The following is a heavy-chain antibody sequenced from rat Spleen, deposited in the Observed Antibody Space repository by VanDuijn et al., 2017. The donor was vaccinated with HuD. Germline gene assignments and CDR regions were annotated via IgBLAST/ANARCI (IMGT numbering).Heavy chain of an antibody. D-gene: IGHD1-6*01. V-gene: IGHV3-1*01. CDR3: ARGVYYGLLPTDY. CDR2: ITYSGTT. J-gene: IGHJ2*01. Sequence: EVQLQESGPGLVKPSQSLSLTCSVTGYSITSSYRWNWIRKFPGNKMEWMGFITYSGTTTYNPSLKSRISITRETSKNQFFLQLNSVTTEDTATYYWARGVYYGLLPTDYWGQGVMVTVSS. CDR1: GYSITSSY.